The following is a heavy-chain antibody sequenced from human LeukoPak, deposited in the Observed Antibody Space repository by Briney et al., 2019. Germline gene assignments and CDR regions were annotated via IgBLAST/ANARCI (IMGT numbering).Heavy chain of an antibody. CDR3: ARGARRGYCSSTSCYLPDY. V-gene: IGHV4-34*01. J-gene: IGHJ4*02. CDR1: GGSFSGYY. Sequence: PSETLSLTCAVYGGSFSGYYWSWIRQPPGKGLEWIGEINHSGSTNYNPSLKSRVTISVDTSKNQFSLKLSSVTAADTAVYYCARGARRGYCSSTSCYLPDYWGQGTLVTVSS. D-gene: IGHD2-2*01. CDR2: INHSGST.